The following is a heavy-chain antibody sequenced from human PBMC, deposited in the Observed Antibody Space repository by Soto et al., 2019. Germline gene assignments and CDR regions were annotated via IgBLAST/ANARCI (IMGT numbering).Heavy chain of an antibody. V-gene: IGHV4-31*03. CDR1: GASISTGGYY. CDR3: ARVPDR. D-gene: IGHD2-2*01. CDR2: SYYSGNT. J-gene: IGHJ5*02. Sequence: SETLSLTCTVSGASISTGGYYWNWIRQHPGKGLEWIGYSYYSGNTFYNPSLKSRITLSVDTSKNHFSLKLNSVTAADTAVYYCARVPDRWGQGTLVTVSS.